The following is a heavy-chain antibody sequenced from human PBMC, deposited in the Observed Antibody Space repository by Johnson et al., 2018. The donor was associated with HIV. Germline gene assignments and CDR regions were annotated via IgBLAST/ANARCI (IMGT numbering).Heavy chain of an antibody. D-gene: IGHD3-22*01. V-gene: IGHV3-11*04. CDR3: ARVYYYDSSGIDAFDI. Sequence: QVQLVESGGGLVKPGGSLRLSCAASGFSFSDYYMSWIRQAPGKGLEWVSYISSSGSTIYYADSVKGRFSISRDNAKNSLYLQMNSLRAEDTAVYYCARVYYYDSSGIDAFDIWGQGTMVTVSS. J-gene: IGHJ3*02. CDR1: GFSFSDYY. CDR2: ISSSGSTI.